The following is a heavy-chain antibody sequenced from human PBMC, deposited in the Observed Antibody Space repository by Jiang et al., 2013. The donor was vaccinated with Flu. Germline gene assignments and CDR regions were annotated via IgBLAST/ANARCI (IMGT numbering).Heavy chain of an antibody. Sequence: SQTLSLTCAISGDSVSSNNAAWNWIRQSPSRGLEWLGRTYYRSTWYNDHGSAVKSRINIDADTSKNHVSLQLRSVTPEDTAVYYCARDFVLPGNYRGFDPWGQGTLVIVSS. CDR3: ARDFVLPGNYRGFDP. CDR2: TYYRSTWYN. J-gene: IGHJ5*02. D-gene: IGHD1-7*01. CDR1: GDSVSSNNAA. V-gene: IGHV6-1*01.